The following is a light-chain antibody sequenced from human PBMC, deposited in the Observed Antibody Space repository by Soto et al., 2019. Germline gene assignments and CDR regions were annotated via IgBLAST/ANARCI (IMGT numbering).Light chain of an antibody. CDR1: ASDVGSSNL. CDR3: CSFASSSTFYV. V-gene: IGLV2-23*01. J-gene: IGLJ1*01. CDR2: EGR. Sequence: SALTHPASVSGSPGQSITISCTGTASDVGSSNLVSWYQQYPGKAPKLIIYEGRRRPSGVSGRFSGSKSGNTASLTISGLQAEDEADYYCCSFASSSTFYVFGTGTKVTVL.